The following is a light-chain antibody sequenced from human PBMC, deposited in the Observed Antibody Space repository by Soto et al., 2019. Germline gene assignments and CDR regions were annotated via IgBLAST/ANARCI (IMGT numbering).Light chain of an antibody. CDR2: KAY. Sequence: DIQMTQSPSTLSASVGDRVTITCRASQNVNTWLAWYQQKPGKAHKLLIYKAYDLESGVQSRFSGSGSGTEFALTIKSLQPDDFATYYCKHYNSYSEAFGQGTKVDIK. V-gene: IGKV1-5*03. CDR3: KHYNSYSEA. J-gene: IGKJ1*01. CDR1: QNVNTW.